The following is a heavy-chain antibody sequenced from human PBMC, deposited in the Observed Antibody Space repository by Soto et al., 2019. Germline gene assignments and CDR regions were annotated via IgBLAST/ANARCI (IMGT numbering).Heavy chain of an antibody. CDR2: IIPIFGTA. V-gene: IGHV1-69*12. J-gene: IGHJ6*02. CDR1: GGTFSSYA. Sequence: QVQLVQSGAEVKKPGSSVKVSCKASGGTFSSYAISWVRQAPGQGLEWMGGIIPIFGTANYAQKFQGRVTITADESPSTADRERSGLIGEETAVYYCASLVNGVVLVPAARDYGMDVWGQGTTVTVSS. D-gene: IGHD2-2*01. CDR3: ASLVNGVVLVPAARDYGMDV.